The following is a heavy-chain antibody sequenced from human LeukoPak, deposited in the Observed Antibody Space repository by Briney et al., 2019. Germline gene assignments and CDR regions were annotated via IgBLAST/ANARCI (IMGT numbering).Heavy chain of an antibody. J-gene: IGHJ4*02. V-gene: IGHV3-48*02. CDR1: GFTFSSYS. D-gene: IGHD3-3*01. CDR3: ARDPHYDFWSGYPSFFDY. Sequence: GGSLRLSCAASGFTFSSYSMSWVRQAPGKGLEWVSYISSSSSTIYYADSVKGRFTISRDNAKNSLYLQMNSLRDEDTAVYYCARDPHYDFWSGYPSFFDYWGQGTLVTVSS. CDR2: ISSSSSTI.